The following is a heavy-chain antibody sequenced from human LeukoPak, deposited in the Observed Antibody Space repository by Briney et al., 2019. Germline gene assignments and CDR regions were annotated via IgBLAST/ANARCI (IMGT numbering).Heavy chain of an antibody. V-gene: IGHV4-61*01. CDR1: DYSISSGYY. Sequence: SETLSLTCTVSDYSISSGYYWGWIRQPPGKGLKWIGYIYYSGSTNYNPSLKSRVTISVDTSKNQFSLKLSSVTAADTAVYYCARARGRAAAGPFDYWGQGTLVTVSS. CDR2: IYYSGST. J-gene: IGHJ4*02. D-gene: IGHD6-13*01. CDR3: ARARGRAAAGPFDY.